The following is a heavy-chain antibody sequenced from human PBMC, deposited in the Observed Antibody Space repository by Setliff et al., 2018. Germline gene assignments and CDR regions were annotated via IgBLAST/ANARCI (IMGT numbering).Heavy chain of an antibody. CDR3: VAVRWNYPTV. V-gene: IGHV3-74*01. D-gene: IGHD1-7*01. J-gene: IGHJ4*02. CDR1: GFTFGSSW. CDR2: INPDGSGT. Sequence: PSCAASGFTFGSSWITWVRQAPGKGLERVAIINPDGSGTSYADSVKGRFTIPRDNAKNTLYLQMNSLRAEDTAVFYCVAVRWNYPTVWGQGTLVTVSS.